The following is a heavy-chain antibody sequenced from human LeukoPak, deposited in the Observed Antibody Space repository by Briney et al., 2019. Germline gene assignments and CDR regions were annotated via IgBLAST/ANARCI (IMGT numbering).Heavy chain of an antibody. CDR1: GGSISSGGYY. Sequence: SETLSLTCTVSGGSISSGGYYWSWIRQHPGKGLEWIGYIYYSGSTYYNPSLKSRVTISVDTSKNQFSLKLSSVTAADTAVYYCARGGPLRRSIAVAGTRYFQHWGQGTLVTVSS. J-gene: IGHJ1*01. V-gene: IGHV4-31*03. CDR3: ARGGPLRRSIAVAGTRYFQH. CDR2: IYYSGST. D-gene: IGHD6-19*01.